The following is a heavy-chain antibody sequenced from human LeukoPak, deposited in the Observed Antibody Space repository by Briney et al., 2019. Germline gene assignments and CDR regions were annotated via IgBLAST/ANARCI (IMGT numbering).Heavy chain of an antibody. J-gene: IGHJ4*02. CDR2: TSSSDAGT. V-gene: IGHV3-23*01. CDR1: GFTFSSYA. Sequence: GGSLRLSCAASGFTFSSYAMRWVRQAPGKGLEWVSATSSSDAGTYHADSVRGRFTISRDNSKNTLYLQMNSLRVEDAAVYYCARAPVTSCRGAYCYPFDYWGQGTLVTVSS. D-gene: IGHD2-21*01. CDR3: ARAPVTSCRGAYCYPFDY.